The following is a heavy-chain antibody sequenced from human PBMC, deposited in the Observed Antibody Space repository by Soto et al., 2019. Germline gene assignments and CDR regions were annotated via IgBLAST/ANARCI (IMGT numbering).Heavy chain of an antibody. CDR2: ISAYNGNT. CDR1: GYTFTSYG. D-gene: IGHD6-6*01. CDR3: ARDGLPLVAARPPPLDV. Sequence: GASVKVSYKASGYTFTSYGISWVRQAPGQGLEWMGWISAYNGNTNYAQKLQGRVTMTTDTSTSTAYMELRSLRSDDTAVYYCARDGLPLVAARPPPLDVWGQGXTVTVYS. J-gene: IGHJ6*02. V-gene: IGHV1-18*04.